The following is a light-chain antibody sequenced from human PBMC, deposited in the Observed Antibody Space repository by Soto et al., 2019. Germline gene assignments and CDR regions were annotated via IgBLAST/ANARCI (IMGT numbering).Light chain of an antibody. CDR3: SSYTGLSTLYV. CDR1: NSDVGGYNY. J-gene: IGLJ1*01. V-gene: IGLV2-14*01. CDR2: EVS. Sequence: QSVLTQPASVSGSPGQSITISCTGTNSDVGGYNYVSWYQQHPGKAPELMIYEVSHRPSGVSNRFSGSKSDNTASLTISGLQAADEADYYCSSYTGLSTLYVFGTGTKVTVL.